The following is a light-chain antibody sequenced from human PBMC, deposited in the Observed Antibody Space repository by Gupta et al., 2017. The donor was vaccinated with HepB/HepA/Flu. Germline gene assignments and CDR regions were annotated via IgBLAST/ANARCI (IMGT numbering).Light chain of an antibody. Sequence: QSFLTQPPSASGPPGQRVTISCSGDNSNVGDNNVDWYQQLPGPAPKLVIYSNNRRGSGVPDRVSGSKSGTSVSLAISGLQAEDEADYYCAAGDDSLNAYVFGSGTKVTVL. CDR3: AAGDDSLNAYV. V-gene: IGLV1-44*01. J-gene: IGLJ1*01. CDR1: NSNVGDNN. CDR2: SNN.